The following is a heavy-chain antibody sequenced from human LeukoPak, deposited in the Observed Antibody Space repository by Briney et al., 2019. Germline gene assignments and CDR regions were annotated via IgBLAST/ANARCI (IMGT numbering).Heavy chain of an antibody. CDR1: GGSFSGYY. J-gene: IGHJ4*02. V-gene: IGHV4-34*01. D-gene: IGHD3-22*01. CDR3: AREAYYYDSSGYYYGGHFDY. Sequence: PSETLSLTCAVYGGSFSGYYWSWIRQPPGKGLEWIGEINHSGSTNYNPSLKSRVTISVDTSKNQFSLKLSSVTAADTAIYYCAREAYYYDSSGYYYGGHFDYWGQGTLVTVSS. CDR2: INHSGST.